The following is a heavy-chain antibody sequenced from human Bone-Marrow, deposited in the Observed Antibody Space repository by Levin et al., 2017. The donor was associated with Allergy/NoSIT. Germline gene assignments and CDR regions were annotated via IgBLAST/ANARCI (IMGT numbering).Heavy chain of an antibody. J-gene: IGHJ3*02. CDR2: ISHRGST. CDR3: ARVRDAFDI. CDR1: AGSVSTDNYY. V-gene: IGHV4-61*01. Sequence: HSQTLSLTCSVSVSAGSVSTDNYYWSWIRQPPGKGLEWIGYISHRGSTHYNPSIKSRVTISADMSKNQFSLKLHSVTAADTAVYYCARVRDAFDIWGQGTMVTVSS.